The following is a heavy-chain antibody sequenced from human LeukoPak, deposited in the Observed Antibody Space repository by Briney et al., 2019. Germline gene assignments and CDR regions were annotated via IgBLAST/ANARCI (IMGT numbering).Heavy chain of an antibody. CDR1: GGTFSSYA. D-gene: IGHD6-13*01. V-gene: IGHV1-2*02. J-gene: IGHJ3*02. CDR2: INPNSGGT. CDR3: ARQMPGSSWLRGAFDI. Sequence: ASVKVSCKASGGTFSSYAISWVRQAPGQGLEWMGWINPNSGGTNYAQKFQGRVTMTRDTSISTAYMELSRLRSDDTAVYYCARQMPGSSWLRGAFDIWGQGTMVTVSS.